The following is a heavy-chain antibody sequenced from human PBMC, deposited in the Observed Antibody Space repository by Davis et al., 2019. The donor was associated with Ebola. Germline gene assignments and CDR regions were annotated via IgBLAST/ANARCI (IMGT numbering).Heavy chain of an antibody. CDR3: ARDKRGVVGAIDY. V-gene: IGHV4-59*01. D-gene: IGHD2-15*01. CDR2: IFYTGTT. Sequence: MPSETLSLTCTVSGASLPNYYWSWCRQSPGTGLAWIGYIFYTGTTNYNPSLKSRVTISVDTSKNQFSLRLNSVTAADTAVYYCARDKRGVVGAIDYWGQGTLVSVSS. J-gene: IGHJ4*02. CDR1: GASLPNYY.